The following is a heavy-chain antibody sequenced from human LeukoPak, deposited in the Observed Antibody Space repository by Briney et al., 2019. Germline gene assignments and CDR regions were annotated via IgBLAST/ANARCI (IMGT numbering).Heavy chain of an antibody. CDR1: SGSLRESY. J-gene: IGHJ4*02. CDR3: ARLQFLSGGYYAFDS. V-gene: IGHV4-34*01. D-gene: IGHD3-3*01. Sequence: KSSETLSLTCTVSSGSLRESYWSWIRQSPGKGLEWIAEINHSGSTNYNPSLKSRVTISADTSKNQFSLRLSSVTAADTAVYYCARLQFLSGGYYAFDSWGQGSQVSVSS. CDR2: INHSGST.